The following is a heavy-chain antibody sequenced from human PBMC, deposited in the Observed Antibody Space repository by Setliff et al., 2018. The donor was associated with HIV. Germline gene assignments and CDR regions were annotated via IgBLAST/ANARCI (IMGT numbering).Heavy chain of an antibody. J-gene: IGHJ4*02. CDR2: IYHSGIT. CDR1: GGSISSGGYY. CDR3: ARGIAAAEGYFDY. V-gene: IGHV4-31*03. Sequence: SETLSLTCTVSGGSISSGGYYWSWIRQHPGKGLEWIGYIYHSGITYYNPSLKSRVTISLDTSKNQFSLKLSSVTAADTAVYYCARGIAAAEGYFDYWGQGALVTVSS. D-gene: IGHD6-13*01.